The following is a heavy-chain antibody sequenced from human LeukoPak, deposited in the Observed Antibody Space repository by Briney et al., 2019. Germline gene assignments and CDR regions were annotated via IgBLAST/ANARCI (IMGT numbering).Heavy chain of an antibody. CDR2: INPSGGTT. CDR3: ARGNRLIQYYDFWSGYYNRGDGNWFDP. Sequence: GASVKVSCKASGYTFTSYYRHWVRQAPGQGLGWMGIINPSGGTTSSAQKFQGRVTITRNTSISTAYVELSSLRSEDTAVYYCARGNRLIQYYDFWSGYYNRGDGNWFDPWGQGTLVTVSS. D-gene: IGHD3-3*01. V-gene: IGHV1-46*01. J-gene: IGHJ5*02. CDR1: GYTFTSYY.